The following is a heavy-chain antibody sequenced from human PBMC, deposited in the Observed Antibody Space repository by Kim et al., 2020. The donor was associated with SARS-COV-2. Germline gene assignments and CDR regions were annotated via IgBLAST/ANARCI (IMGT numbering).Heavy chain of an antibody. CDR1: GFPFSNSP. J-gene: IGHJ4*02. CDR2: ISASGTSI. V-gene: IGHV3-23*01. CDR3: TKDITGTL. Sequence: GGSLRLSCAASGFPFSNSPMSWVRQAPGKGLGWVSAISASGTSIFYADSVKGRFTISRDNSKNTLYLQMNSLRAEDTAVYYRTKDITGTLWGQGTLVSVSA. D-gene: IGHD1-7*01.